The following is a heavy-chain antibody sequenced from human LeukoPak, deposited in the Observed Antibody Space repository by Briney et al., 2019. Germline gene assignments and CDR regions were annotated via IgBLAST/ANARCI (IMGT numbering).Heavy chain of an antibody. CDR3: ARVERVSLFFVGLDP. Sequence: PSETLSLTCTVSGGSVSDYYWSWIRQSPGKGLEWIGYIYYTGSTSYNPSLRSRVTMSADTSKNQFSLKLSSVTAADTAVYYCARVERVSLFFVGLDPWGQGTLVTVSS. J-gene: IGHJ5*02. V-gene: IGHV4-59*02. CDR1: GGSVSDYY. CDR2: IYYTGST. D-gene: IGHD3-3*01.